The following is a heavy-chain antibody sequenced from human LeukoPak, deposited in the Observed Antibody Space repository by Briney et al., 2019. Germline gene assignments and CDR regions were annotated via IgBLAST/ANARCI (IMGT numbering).Heavy chain of an antibody. CDR3: ARYRAMAGTYYYGMDV. CDR1: GYTFTGYY. J-gene: IGHJ6*02. Sequence: GASVKVSCKASGYTFTGYYMHWVRQAPGQGLEWMGRINPNSGGTNYAQKFQGRVTMTRDTSISTAYMELSRLRSDDTAVYYCARYRAMAGTYYYGMDVWGQGTTVTVSS. D-gene: IGHD6-19*01. V-gene: IGHV1-2*06. CDR2: INPNSGGT.